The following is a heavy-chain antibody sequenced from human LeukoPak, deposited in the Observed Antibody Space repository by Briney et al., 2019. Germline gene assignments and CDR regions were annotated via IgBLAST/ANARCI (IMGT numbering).Heavy chain of an antibody. CDR1: GFTFSSYA. Sequence: PGGSLRLSCAASGFTFSSYAMHWVRQAPGKGLEWVAVISYDGSNKYYANSVKGRFTISRDNSKNTLYLQMNSLRAEDTAVYYCARGSYYGSGSYFFDYWGQGTLVTVSS. CDR3: ARGSYYGSGSYFFDY. D-gene: IGHD3-10*01. CDR2: ISYDGSNK. V-gene: IGHV3-30-3*01. J-gene: IGHJ4*02.